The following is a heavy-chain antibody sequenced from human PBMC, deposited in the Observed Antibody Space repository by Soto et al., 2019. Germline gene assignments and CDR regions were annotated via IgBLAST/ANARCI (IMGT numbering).Heavy chain of an antibody. Sequence: GGFMRLCCAASGFTCSSYSMNWVRQAPGKGLEWVSSISSSSSYIYYADSVKGRFTISRDNAKNSLYLQMNSLRAEDTAVYYCASSYNYYDSSGSDAFDIWGQGTMVTVSS. V-gene: IGHV3-21*01. J-gene: IGHJ3*02. CDR1: GFTCSSYS. D-gene: IGHD3-22*01. CDR3: ASSYNYYDSSGSDAFDI. CDR2: ISSSSSYI.